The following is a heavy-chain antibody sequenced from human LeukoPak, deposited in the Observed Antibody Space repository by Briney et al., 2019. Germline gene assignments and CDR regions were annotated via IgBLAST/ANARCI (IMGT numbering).Heavy chain of an antibody. J-gene: IGHJ6*02. V-gene: IGHV4-4*02. D-gene: IGHD6-13*01. Sequence: SETLSLTCAVSGGSISSSNWWSWVRQPPGKGLEGIGEIYHSGSTNYNPSLKNRVTISVDKSKNQFSLKLSTVTAADTAVYYCARGYSSSWYPTLKNGMDVWGQGTTVTVSS. CDR3: ARGYSSSWYPTLKNGMDV. CDR1: GGSISSSNW. CDR2: IYHSGST.